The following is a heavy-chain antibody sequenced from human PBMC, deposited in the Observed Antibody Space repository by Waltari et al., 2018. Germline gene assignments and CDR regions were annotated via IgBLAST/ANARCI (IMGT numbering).Heavy chain of an antibody. CDR1: GGSISSYY. V-gene: IGHV4-4*07. CDR2: IYTSGST. J-gene: IGHJ2*01. D-gene: IGHD6-19*01. CDR3: ARDRSSGWRTNWYFDL. Sequence: QVQLQESGPGLVKPSETLSLTCTVSGGSISSYYWSWIRQPAGKGLEWIGRIYTSGSTNYNPALKSRVTMAVDTSKNQCSLKLSSVTTADTAVDYCARDRSSGWRTNWYFDLWGRGTLVTVSS.